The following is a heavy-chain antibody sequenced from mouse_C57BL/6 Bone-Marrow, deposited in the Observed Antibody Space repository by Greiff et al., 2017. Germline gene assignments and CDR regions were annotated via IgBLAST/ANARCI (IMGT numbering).Heavy chain of an antibody. V-gene: IGHV1-55*01. CDR2: IYPGSGST. J-gene: IGHJ3*01. D-gene: IGHD2-4*01. CDR1: GYTFTSYW. Sequence: VQLQQPGAELVKPGASVTMSCKASGYTFTSYWITWVKQRPGQGLEWIGDIYPGSGSTNYNEKFKSKATLTVDTSSSTAYMQLSSLTSEESAVYYCARGDYDLFAYWGQGTLVTVTA. CDR3: ARGDYDLFAY.